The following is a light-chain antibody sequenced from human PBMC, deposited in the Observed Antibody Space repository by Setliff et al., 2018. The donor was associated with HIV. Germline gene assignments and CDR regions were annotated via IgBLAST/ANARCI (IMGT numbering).Light chain of an antibody. CDR1: SSDVGSYSL. Sequence: QSVLTQPASVSGSPGQSITISCTGTSSDVGSYSLVSWYQQHPGKAPKLIIYEVTKRPSGVSDRFSGSKSGNTASLTISGLQAEDEADYYCCSYAGSSTPYVVGTGTNVTVL. V-gene: IGLV2-23*02. CDR2: EVT. CDR3: CSYAGSSTPYV. J-gene: IGLJ1*01.